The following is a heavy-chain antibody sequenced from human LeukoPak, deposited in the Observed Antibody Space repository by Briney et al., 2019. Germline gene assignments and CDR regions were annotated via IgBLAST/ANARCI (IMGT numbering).Heavy chain of an antibody. D-gene: IGHD3-22*01. CDR3: ARMYYYDSSAYINWFDP. CDR1: GYTFTNYD. J-gene: IGHJ5*02. Sequence: ASVKVSCKASGYTFTNYDINWVRQGTGQGLEWMGWMNPNSGNTGYAQKFQGRLTITRNTSISTAYMELSSLRSEDTAVYYCARMYYYDSSAYINWFDPWGQGTLVTVSS. CDR2: MNPNSGNT. V-gene: IGHV1-8*03.